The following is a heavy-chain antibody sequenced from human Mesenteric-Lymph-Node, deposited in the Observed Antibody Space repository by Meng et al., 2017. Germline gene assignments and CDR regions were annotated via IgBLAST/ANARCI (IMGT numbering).Heavy chain of an antibody. CDR3: ARGRIEAHQYIDQ. CDR2: IYYSGST. Sequence: SETLSLTCTVSGDSINSGNYYWSWIRQPPGKGLEWIGYIYYSGSTNYNPSLKSRVTISVDTSKNQFSLKLSSVTAADTAVYYCARGRIEAHQYIDQWGQGTLVTVPQ. J-gene: IGHJ4*02. CDR1: GDSINSGNYY. V-gene: IGHV4-61*01. D-gene: IGHD6-6*01.